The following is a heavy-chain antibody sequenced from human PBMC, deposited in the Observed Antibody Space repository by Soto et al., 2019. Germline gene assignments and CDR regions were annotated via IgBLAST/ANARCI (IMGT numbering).Heavy chain of an antibody. CDR2: ISGNGGRI. D-gene: IGHD3-10*02. CDR3: AKLSAHSMFDISSAPDY. CDR1: GFTFSSYA. Sequence: PGGSLRLSCAASGFTFSSYALTWVRQAPGKGLEWVSAISGNGGRISYADSVKGRFTISRDNSKNTLYLQLHSLRAEDTAVYYCAKLSAHSMFDISSAPDYWGQGTLVTVSS. J-gene: IGHJ4*02. V-gene: IGHV3-23*01.